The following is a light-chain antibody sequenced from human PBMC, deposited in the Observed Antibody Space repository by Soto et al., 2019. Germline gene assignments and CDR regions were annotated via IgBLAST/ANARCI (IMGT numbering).Light chain of an antibody. V-gene: IGLV2-14*01. CDR2: DVS. CDR3: DSYTTTFSYV. J-gene: IGLJ1*01. CDR1: SSDVGGYNY. Sequence: QSVLTQPASVSGSPGQSITISCTGTSSDVGGYNYVSWYQQHPGKAPKLMIYDVSNRPSGVSNRFSGSKSGNTASLTISGLQAEDEADYYCDSYTTTFSYVFGSGTKVTVL.